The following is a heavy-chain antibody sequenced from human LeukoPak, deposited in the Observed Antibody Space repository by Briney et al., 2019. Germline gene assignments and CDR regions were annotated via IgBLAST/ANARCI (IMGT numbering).Heavy chain of an antibody. V-gene: IGHV1-18*01. D-gene: IGHD2-8*01. CDR3: TRTVLDCKNGVCYDY. CDR2: ISPYNDNT. Sequence: ASVKVSCKASGGTFSSYAISWVRQAPGQGLEWVGWISPYNDNTYYAQKLQGRVTVTTDTSTSTAYMELRSLRSDDTAVYYCTRTVLDCKNGVCYDYWGQGTLVTVSS. CDR1: GGTFSSYA. J-gene: IGHJ4*02.